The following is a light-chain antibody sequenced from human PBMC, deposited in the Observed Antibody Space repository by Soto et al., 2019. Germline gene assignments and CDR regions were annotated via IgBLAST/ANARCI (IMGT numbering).Light chain of an antibody. CDR3: QQYNNWPPIT. Sequence: ELVMTQSPATLSVSPGERANLSCRASQSISYNLAWYQQKPGQAPRVLIYSASTRATGIPARFSGSGSGTEFTLTISSLQSEDFAVYYCQQYNNWPPITFGQGTRLEI. CDR1: QSISYN. V-gene: IGKV3-15*01. CDR2: SAS. J-gene: IGKJ5*01.